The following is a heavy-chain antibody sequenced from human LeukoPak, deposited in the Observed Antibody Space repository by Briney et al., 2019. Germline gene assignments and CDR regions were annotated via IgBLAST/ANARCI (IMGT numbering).Heavy chain of an antibody. J-gene: IGHJ4*02. Sequence: PGGSLRLSCAASGFTFSDYYMSWIRQAPGKGLEWVSYISSSGSTIYYADSVKGRFTISRDNAKNSLYLQMNSLRAEDTAVYYCASTNCSGGSCHGFDYWGQGTLVTVSS. V-gene: IGHV3-11*01. CDR2: ISSSGSTI. CDR3: ASTNCSGGSCHGFDY. D-gene: IGHD2-15*01. CDR1: GFTFSDYY.